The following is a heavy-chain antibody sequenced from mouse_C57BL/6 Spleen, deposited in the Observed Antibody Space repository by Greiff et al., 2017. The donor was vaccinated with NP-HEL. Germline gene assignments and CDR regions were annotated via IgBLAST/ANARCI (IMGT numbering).Heavy chain of an antibody. J-gene: IGHJ2*01. V-gene: IGHV5-9-1*02. CDR2: ISSGGDYI. CDR1: GFTFSSYA. Sequence: EVQGVESGEGLVKPGGSLKLSCAASGFTFSSYAMSWVRQTPEKRLEWVAYISSGGDYIYYADTVKGRFTISRDNARNTLYLQMSSLKSEDTAMYYCTRDLYSNYVGYFDYWGQGTTLTVSS. CDR3: TRDLYSNYVGYFDY. D-gene: IGHD2-5*01.